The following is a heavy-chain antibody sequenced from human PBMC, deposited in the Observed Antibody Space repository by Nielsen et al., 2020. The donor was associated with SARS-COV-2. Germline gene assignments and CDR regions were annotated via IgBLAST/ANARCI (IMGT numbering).Heavy chain of an antibody. J-gene: IGHJ6*02. V-gene: IGHV3-30*03. D-gene: IGHD3-9*01. CDR2: MSYDGTIE. Sequence: GESLKISCAASGFTFNSYVMHWVRQAPGKGLERVAVMSYDGTIEYYAESVKGRFTISRDTSQKTLYLQLNSLKTEDTALYYCAREGRTKFFDSASYYFGVDVWGQGTTVNVSS. CDR1: GFTFNSYV. CDR3: AREGRTKFFDSASYYFGVDV.